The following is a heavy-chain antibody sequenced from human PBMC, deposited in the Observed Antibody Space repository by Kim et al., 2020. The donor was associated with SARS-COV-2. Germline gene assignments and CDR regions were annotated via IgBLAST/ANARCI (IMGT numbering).Heavy chain of an antibody. J-gene: IGHJ6*02. V-gene: IGHV5-10-1*01. CDR3: ARHFEERKHYYDSSGYYRQQVGYYGMDV. CDR1: GYSFTSYW. D-gene: IGHD3-22*01. Sequence: GESLKISCKGSGYSFTSYWISWVRQMPGKGLEWMGRIDPSDSYTNYSPSFQGHVTISADKSISTAYLQWSSLKASDTAMYYCARHFEERKHYYDSSGYYRQQVGYYGMDVWGQGTTVTVSS. CDR2: IDPSDSYT.